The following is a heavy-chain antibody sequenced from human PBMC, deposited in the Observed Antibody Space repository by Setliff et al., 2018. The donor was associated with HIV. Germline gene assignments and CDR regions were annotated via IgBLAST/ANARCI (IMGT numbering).Heavy chain of an antibody. V-gene: IGHV3-23*01. CDR3: ARDRVSSWPI. J-gene: IGHJ4*01. CDR1: GFTFSSYA. D-gene: IGHD6-13*01. CDR2: ITSGGST. Sequence: GGSLRLSCAASGFTFSSYAMSWVRQTPEKGLEWVSIITSGGSTYYADSAKGRFIISRDNSQNTLYLQMNSLRADDTAIYYCARDRVSSWPIWGQGNAGHRLL.